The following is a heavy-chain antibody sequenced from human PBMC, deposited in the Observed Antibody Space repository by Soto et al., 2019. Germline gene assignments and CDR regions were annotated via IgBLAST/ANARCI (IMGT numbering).Heavy chain of an antibody. V-gene: IGHV3-33*01. Sequence: VQLVESGGGVVQPGRSLRLSCAASGFTFSSYGMHWVRQAPGKGLEWVAVIWYDGSNKYYADSVKGRFTISRDNSKNTLYLQMNSLRAEDTAVYYCARDHRTQLVLDYWGQGTLVTVSS. J-gene: IGHJ4*02. CDR2: IWYDGSNK. CDR1: GFTFSSYG. D-gene: IGHD6-13*01. CDR3: ARDHRTQLVLDY.